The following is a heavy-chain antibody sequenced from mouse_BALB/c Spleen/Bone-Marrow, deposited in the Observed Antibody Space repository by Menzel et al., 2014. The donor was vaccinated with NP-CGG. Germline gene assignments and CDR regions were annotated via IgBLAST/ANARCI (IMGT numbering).Heavy chain of an antibody. D-gene: IGHD2-3*01. CDR1: GYTFTSYW. V-gene: IGHV1S41*01. CDR2: IAPGSGST. J-gene: IGHJ1*01. CDR3: ARSRDGDFDV. Sequence: DLVKPGASVKLSCKASGYTFTSYWINWIKQRPGQGLEWIGRIAPGSGSTYYNEMFKGKATLTVDTSSSPAYIQLSRLSSEDSAVCFCARSRDGDFDVWGAGTTVTVSS.